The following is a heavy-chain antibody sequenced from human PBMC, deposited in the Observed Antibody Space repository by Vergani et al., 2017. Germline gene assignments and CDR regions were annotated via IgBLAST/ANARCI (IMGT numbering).Heavy chain of an antibody. V-gene: IGHV3-30*02. CDR3: ANSDCRSLRCYAFYGMEV. Sequence: QVQLVESGGGVVQPGGSLRLSCAASGFSFSTYGMHWVRQAPGRGLEWVAFVRYDGSNEYYGHAVKGRFNISRDNSKNMLSLELHSLRPEDTAVYYCANSDCRSLRCYAFYGMEVRGQGTTVSVSS. D-gene: IGHD2-2*01. CDR1: GFSFSTYG. J-gene: IGHJ6*01. CDR2: VRYDGSNE.